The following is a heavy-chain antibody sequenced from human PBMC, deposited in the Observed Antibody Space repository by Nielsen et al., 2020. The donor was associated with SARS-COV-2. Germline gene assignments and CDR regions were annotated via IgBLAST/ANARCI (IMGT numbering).Heavy chain of an antibody. CDR3: ASSSWLRGAFDI. CDR1: GFTFSSYG. V-gene: IGHV3-33*01. CDR2: IWYDGSNK. J-gene: IGHJ3*02. D-gene: IGHD5-12*01. Sequence: GESLKISCAASGFTFSSYGMHWVRQAPGKGLEGVAVIWYDGSNKYYADSVKGRFTISRDNSKNTLYLQMNSLRAEDTAVYYCASSSWLRGAFDIWGQGTMVTVSS.